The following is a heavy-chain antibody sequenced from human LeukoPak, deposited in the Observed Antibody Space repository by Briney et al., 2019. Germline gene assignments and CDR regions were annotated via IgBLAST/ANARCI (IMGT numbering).Heavy chain of an antibody. D-gene: IGHD3-10*01. CDR1: GDSISSSSSY. V-gene: IGHV4-39*01. CDR3: ARNGGLLPPNWFDP. Sequence: PSETLSLTCTVSGDSISSSSSYWGWIRQPPGEGLEWIGSIYYSGSTYYNTSLKSRVTISVDTSKNQFSLRLNSVTAADTAVYYCARNGGLLPPNWFDPWGQGTLVTVSS. J-gene: IGHJ5*02. CDR2: IYYSGST.